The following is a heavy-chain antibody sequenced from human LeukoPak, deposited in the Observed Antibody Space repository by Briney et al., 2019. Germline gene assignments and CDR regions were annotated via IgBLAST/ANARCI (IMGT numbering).Heavy chain of an antibody. CDR3: ARVGIIMDYYDSSGYYFDY. J-gene: IGHJ4*02. CDR2: ISSSSSTI. CDR1: GFTFSSYS. D-gene: IGHD3-22*01. V-gene: IGHV3-48*01. Sequence: GGSLRLSCAASGFTFSSYSMNWVRQAPGKGLEWVSYISSSSSTIYYADSVKGRFTISRDNAKNSLYLQMNSLRAEDTAVYYCARVGIIMDYYDSSGYYFDYWGQGTLVTVSS.